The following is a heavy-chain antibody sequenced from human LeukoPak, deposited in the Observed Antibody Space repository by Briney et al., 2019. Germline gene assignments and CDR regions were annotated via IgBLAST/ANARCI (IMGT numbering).Heavy chain of an antibody. J-gene: IGHJ6*03. CDR3: AKDGNGYGDYLCYMDV. CDR2: ISGSGGST. CDR1: GFTFSSYG. D-gene: IGHD6-25*01. V-gene: IGHV3-23*01. Sequence: GGSLGLSCAASGFTFSSYGMSWVRQAPGKGLEWVSAISGSGGSTYYADSVKGRFTISRDNSKNTLYLQMNSLRAEDTAVYYCAKDGNGYGDYLCYMDVWGKGTTVTISS.